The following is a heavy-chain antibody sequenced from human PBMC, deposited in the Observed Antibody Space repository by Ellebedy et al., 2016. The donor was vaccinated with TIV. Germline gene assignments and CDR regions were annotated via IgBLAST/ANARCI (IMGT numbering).Heavy chain of an antibody. J-gene: IGHJ6*02. V-gene: IGHV1-18*01. CDR3: ARDAKSGYEYLGHYYYGMDV. Sequence: AASVKVSCKASGYTFTSYGISWVRQAPGQGLEWMGWISAYNGNTNYAQKLQGRVTMTTDTSTSTAYMELRSLRSDDTAVYYCARDAKSGYEYLGHYYYGMDVWGQGTTVTVSS. CDR1: GYTFTSYG. CDR2: ISAYNGNT. D-gene: IGHD5-12*01.